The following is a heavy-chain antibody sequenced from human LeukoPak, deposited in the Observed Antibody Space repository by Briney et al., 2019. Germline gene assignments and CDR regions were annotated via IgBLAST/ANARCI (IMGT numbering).Heavy chain of an antibody. Sequence: GGSLRLSCAASGFTFRSYGMHWVRQAPGKGLEWVAFIRYDGSIKYYADSVKGRFTISRDNSKNTLYLQMNSLSPEDTAVYYCAKNRVVFNWNYAYYFDYWGQGTLVTVSS. CDR1: GFTFRSYG. J-gene: IGHJ4*02. V-gene: IGHV3-30*02. CDR2: IRYDGSIK. CDR3: AKNRVVFNWNYAYYFDY. D-gene: IGHD1-7*01.